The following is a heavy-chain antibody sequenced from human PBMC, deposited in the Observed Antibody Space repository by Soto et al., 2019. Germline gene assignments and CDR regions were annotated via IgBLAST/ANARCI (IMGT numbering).Heavy chain of an antibody. CDR3: ARDGVAVAVNAFDI. D-gene: IGHD6-19*01. Sequence: QVQLQESGPGLVKPSETLSLTCTVSGGSISSYYWSWIRQPPGKGLEWIGYIYYSGTTNHNPSLKSRVTISVDTSKNQGSLKLTSVTAADTAVYYCARDGVAVAVNAFDIWGQGTMVTVSS. CDR1: GGSISSYY. CDR2: IYYSGTT. J-gene: IGHJ3*02. V-gene: IGHV4-59*01.